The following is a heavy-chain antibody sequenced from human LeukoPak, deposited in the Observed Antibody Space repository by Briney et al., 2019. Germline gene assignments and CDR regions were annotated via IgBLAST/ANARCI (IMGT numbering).Heavy chain of an antibody. Sequence: KSSETLSLTCTVSGGSISSYYWSWIRRPPGKGLEWIGYIYYSGSTNYNPSLKSRVTISVDTSKNQFSLKLSSVTAADTALYYCARGVEYSSSSGLGYWGQRTLVTVSS. CDR3: ARGVEYSSSSGLGY. D-gene: IGHD6-6*01. CDR2: IYYSGST. V-gene: IGHV4-59*01. J-gene: IGHJ4*02. CDR1: GGSISSYY.